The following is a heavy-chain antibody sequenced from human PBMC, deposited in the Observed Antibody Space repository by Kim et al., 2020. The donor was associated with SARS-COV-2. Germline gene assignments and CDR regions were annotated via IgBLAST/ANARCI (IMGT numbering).Heavy chain of an antibody. CDR3: ASDHDGGRLGP. Sequence: LRSVRGRLTISRDNAKNLLYLQMNSLRAEDTAVYFCASDHDGGRLGPWGQGTLVTVSS. D-gene: IGHD2-15*01. V-gene: IGHV3-7*03. J-gene: IGHJ5*02.